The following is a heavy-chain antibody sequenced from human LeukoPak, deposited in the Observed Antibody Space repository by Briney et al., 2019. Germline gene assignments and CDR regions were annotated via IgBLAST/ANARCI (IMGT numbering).Heavy chain of an antibody. CDR3: VPRRYSDP. CDR1: GIPFRSHC. Sequence: GSLGPLFGGFGIPFRSHCNDLVPQGSGEGAEWVSSISSSSSYIYYADSVKGRFTISRDNAKNSLYLQMNSLRAEDTAVYYCVPRRYSDPWGQGTLVTVSS. D-gene: IGHD3-10*01. CDR2: ISSSSSYI. J-gene: IGHJ5*02. V-gene: IGHV3-21*01.